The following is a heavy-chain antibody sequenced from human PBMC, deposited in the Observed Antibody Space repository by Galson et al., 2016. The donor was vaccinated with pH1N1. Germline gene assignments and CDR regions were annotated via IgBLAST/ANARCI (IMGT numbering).Heavy chain of an antibody. CDR1: GYTFTSNA. CDR3: ARSYCSSTSCYGGSYYYYGRDV. D-gene: IGHD2-2*01. V-gene: IGHV7-4-1*04. J-gene: IGHJ6*02. Sequence: SVKVSCKASGYTFTSNAMNWVRQAPGQGLEWMGWINTNTGNPTYAQGFTGRFVFSLDTSVSMAYLQISSLKAEDTAVYYCARSYCSSTSCYGGSYYYYGRDVWGRGATVTVSS. CDR2: INTNTGNP.